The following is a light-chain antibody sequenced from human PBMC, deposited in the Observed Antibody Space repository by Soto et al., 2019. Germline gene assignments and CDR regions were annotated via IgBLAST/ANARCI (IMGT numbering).Light chain of an antibody. Sequence: EIVMTQSPATLSVSPGERATLSCRASQSVTSTLAWYQQKPGQAPRLLIYGASTRATGFPGRFSGSGSGTEFPLTISSLQSDDSAVYYCHQYHTWPWTFGQGTKVEIK. CDR3: HQYHTWPWT. V-gene: IGKV3-15*01. J-gene: IGKJ1*01. CDR1: QSVTST. CDR2: GAS.